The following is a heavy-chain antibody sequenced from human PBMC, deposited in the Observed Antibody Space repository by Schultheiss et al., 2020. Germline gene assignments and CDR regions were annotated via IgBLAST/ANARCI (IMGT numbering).Heavy chain of an antibody. CDR2: ISHRGNI. Sequence: SETLSLTCAVYGGSFSGYYWSWIRQPPGKGLEWIGEISHRGNINYNPSLKSRVTISIDTSKNQFSLRLSSVTAADTAVYYCARHGIRYQLLGFFDQWGQGTLVTVSS. CDR3: ARHGIRYQLLGFFDQ. CDR1: GGSFSGYY. V-gene: IGHV4-34*01. D-gene: IGHD2-2*01. J-gene: IGHJ4*02.